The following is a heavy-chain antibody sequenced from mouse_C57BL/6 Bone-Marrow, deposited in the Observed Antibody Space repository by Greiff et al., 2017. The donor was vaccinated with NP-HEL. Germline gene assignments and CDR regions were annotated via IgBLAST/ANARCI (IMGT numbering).Heavy chain of an antibody. CDR1: GYSITSGYY. CDR3: ARDATWFAY. V-gene: IGHV3-6*01. CDR2: ISYDGSN. Sequence: EVKLVESGPGLVKPSQSLSLTCSVTGYSITSGYYWNWIRQFPGNNLEWMGYISYDGSNNYNPSLKNRISITRDTSKNQFFLKLNSVTTEDTATYYCARDATWFAYWGQGTLVTVSA. J-gene: IGHJ3*01.